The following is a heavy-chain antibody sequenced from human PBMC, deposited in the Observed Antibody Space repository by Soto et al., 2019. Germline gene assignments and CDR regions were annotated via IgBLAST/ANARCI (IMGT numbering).Heavy chain of an antibody. CDR3: ATASCGDDCFSASYLDH. D-gene: IGHD2-21*02. J-gene: IGHJ4*02. CDR2: GIPMSSVV. CDR1: GGTFSDCG. V-gene: IGHV1-69*12. Sequence: QVQVVQSGADVKKPGSSVKVTLRGCGGTFSDCGLSWVRQSHGRGLEWLGGGIPMSSVVNHVQTFQGRVPITAAASTGTGYMALSSLRTEETALYYCATASCGDDCFSASYLDHWGQGTLVTFSS.